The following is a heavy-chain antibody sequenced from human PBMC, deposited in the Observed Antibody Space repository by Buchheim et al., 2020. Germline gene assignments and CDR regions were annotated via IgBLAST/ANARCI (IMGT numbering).Heavy chain of an antibody. CDR1: GFTFSIYP. D-gene: IGHD2-21*01. V-gene: IGHV3-30-3*01. Sequence: QVQLVESGGDVVQPGRSLRLSCTASGFTFSIYPMHWLRQCPGKGLEWVARISPAGDIQHSVDSVKGRFTFSRDNSKNTLFLQMSRLTTEDTAVYYCARDGEVGIYGFDYWGQGTL. CDR2: ISPAGDIQ. CDR3: ARDGEVGIYGFDY. J-gene: IGHJ4*02.